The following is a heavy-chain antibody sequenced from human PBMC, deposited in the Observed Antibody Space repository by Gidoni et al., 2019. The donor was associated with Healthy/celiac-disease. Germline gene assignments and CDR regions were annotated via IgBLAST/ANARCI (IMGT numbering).Heavy chain of an antibody. J-gene: IGHJ4*02. V-gene: IGHV1-69*08. CDR1: GGTFSSYT. D-gene: IGHD3-22*01. CDR3: ARDMVYYDSSGAGY. Sequence: QVQLVQSGAEVKKPGSSVKVSCKAAGGTFSSYTISWVRQAPGQGLEWMGRIIPILGIANYAQKFQGRVTITADKSTSTAYMELSSLRSEDTAVYYCARDMVYYDSSGAGYWGQGTLVTVSS. CDR2: IIPILGIA.